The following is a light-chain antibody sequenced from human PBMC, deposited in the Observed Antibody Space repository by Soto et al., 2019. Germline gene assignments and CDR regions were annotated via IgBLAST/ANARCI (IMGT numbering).Light chain of an antibody. V-gene: IGLV4-69*01. CDR3: QTWGTGIQV. J-gene: IGLJ2*01. CDR2: LNSDGSH. Sequence: QSVLTQSPSASASLGASVKLTCTLSSGHSSYAIAWHQQQPEKGPRYLMKLNSDGSHSKGDGIPDRFSGSSSGAARYLTSSSLQSEDEADYYCQTWGTGIQVFGGGTKLTVL. CDR1: SGHSSYA.